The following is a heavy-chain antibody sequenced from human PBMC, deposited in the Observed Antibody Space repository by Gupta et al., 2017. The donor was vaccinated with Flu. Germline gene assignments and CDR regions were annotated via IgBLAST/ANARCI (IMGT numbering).Heavy chain of an antibody. CDR2: IWNDGITK. V-gene: IGHV3-33*01. CDR3: ARDVYFKIDS. D-gene: IGHD2-21*01. J-gene: IGHJ4*02. CDR1: GFTFRASY. Sequence: QVQLVESGGGVAQPGTSLRLSCVASGFTFRASYIHWVRQAPGKGLEWVAVIWNDGITKNYGDSVKGRFSISRDNSKNTVYLEMNSLRAEDTAIYYCARDVYFKIDSWGQGTLVSVSS.